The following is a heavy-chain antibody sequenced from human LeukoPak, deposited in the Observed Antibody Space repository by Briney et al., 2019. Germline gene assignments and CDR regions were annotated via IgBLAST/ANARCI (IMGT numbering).Heavy chain of an antibody. CDR2: INAGNGNT. D-gene: IGHD6-13*01. CDR3: ARDLLKAAGYYYYYGMDV. CDR1: GYTFTSYA. J-gene: IGHJ6*02. V-gene: IGHV1-3*01. Sequence: ASVTVSCKASGYTFTSYAMHWVRQAPGQRLEWMGWINAGNGNTKYSQKFQGRVTITRDTSASTAYMELSSLRSEDTAVYYCARDLLKAAGYYYYYGMDVWGQGTTVTVSS.